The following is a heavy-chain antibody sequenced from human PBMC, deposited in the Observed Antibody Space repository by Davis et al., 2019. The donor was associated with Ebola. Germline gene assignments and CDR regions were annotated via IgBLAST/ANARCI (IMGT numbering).Heavy chain of an antibody. CDR2: IYYSGST. CDR1: GGSIISSSYY. D-gene: IGHD5-12*01. CDR3: ARHVGNIVATMVTLGAFDI. Sequence: MPSETLSLTCTVSGGSIISSSYYWGWIRQPPGKGLEWIGSIYYSGSTYYNPSLKSRVTISVDTSKNQFSLKLSSVTAADTAVYYCARHVGNIVATMVTLGAFDIWGQGTMVTVSS. J-gene: IGHJ3*02. V-gene: IGHV4-39*01.